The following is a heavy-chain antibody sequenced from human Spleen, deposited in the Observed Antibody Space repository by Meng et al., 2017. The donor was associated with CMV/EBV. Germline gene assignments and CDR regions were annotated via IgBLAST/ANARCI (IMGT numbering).Heavy chain of an antibody. V-gene: IGHV3-11*04. J-gene: IGHJ4*02. CDR3: ARDRVPEPPLEWPQLWGEDF. D-gene: IGHD3-3*01. CDR2: VIYNLGSVGTT. CDR1: GLTVVDNY. Sequence: GESLKISCAASGLTVVDNYMSWVRQAPGKGLEWVSVIYNLGSVGTTYYAEYAESVKGRFTISRDNAKNSLYLQMNSLRVEDTAVYYCARDRVPEPPLEWPQLWGEDFWGQGTLVTVSS.